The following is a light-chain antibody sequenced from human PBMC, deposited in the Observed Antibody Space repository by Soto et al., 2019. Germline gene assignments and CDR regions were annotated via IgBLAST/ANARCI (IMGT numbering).Light chain of an antibody. Sequence: AIQLTQSASSLSASFGDRVTITCRASQGISSALAWYQQKPGKAPKLLIYDASSLESGVPSRFSGSGSGTDFTLTISSLKPEDFATYYCQQFNKPITFGQGTRLEIK. CDR2: DAS. CDR3: QQFNKPIT. J-gene: IGKJ5*01. V-gene: IGKV1D-13*01. CDR1: QGISSA.